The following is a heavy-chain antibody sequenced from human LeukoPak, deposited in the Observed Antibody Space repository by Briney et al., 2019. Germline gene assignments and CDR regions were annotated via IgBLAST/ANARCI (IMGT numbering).Heavy chain of an antibody. CDR2: ISSSGSTI. Sequence: GGSLRLSCAVSGFTFSSYEMNWVRQAPGKGLEWVSYISSSGSTIYYADSLKGRFTISRDNSKNTLYLQMNSLRAEDTAVYYCAKEQRGYSGYVVGSWFDPWGQGTLVTVSS. D-gene: IGHD5-12*01. CDR3: AKEQRGYSGYVVGSWFDP. V-gene: IGHV3-48*03. J-gene: IGHJ5*02. CDR1: GFTFSSYE.